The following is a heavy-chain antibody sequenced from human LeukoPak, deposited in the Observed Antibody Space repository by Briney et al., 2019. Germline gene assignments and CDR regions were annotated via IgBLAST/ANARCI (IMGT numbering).Heavy chain of an antibody. CDR1: GYTFTSYA. CDR3: ARVTMVRGVIIFDY. D-gene: IGHD3-10*01. CDR2: INAGNGNT. V-gene: IGHV1-3*01. J-gene: IGHJ4*02. Sequence: GASVKVSCKASGYTFTSYAMHWVRQAPGQRLEWMGWINAGNGNTKYSQKFQGRVTITRDTSASTAYMKLSSLRSEDTAVYYCARVTMVRGVIIFDYWGQGTLVTVSS.